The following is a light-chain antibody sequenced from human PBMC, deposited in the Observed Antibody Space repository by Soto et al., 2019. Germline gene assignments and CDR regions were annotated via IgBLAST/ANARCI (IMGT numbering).Light chain of an antibody. CDR3: AAWDESLNGQV. CDR1: SSNIGGQT. J-gene: IGLJ3*02. CDR2: SGH. V-gene: IGLV1-44*01. Sequence: QSVLTQPPSVSGTPGQSVTISCSGSSSNIGGQTVSWYQQLPGTAPNLLIYSGHQRPSGVPDRFSASKSGSSASLAISGLQSEDEGDSYCAAWDESLNGQVFGGGTKVTVL.